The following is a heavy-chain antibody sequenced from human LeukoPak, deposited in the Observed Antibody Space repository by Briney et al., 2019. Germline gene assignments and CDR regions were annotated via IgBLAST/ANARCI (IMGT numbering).Heavy chain of an antibody. Sequence: PSETLSLTCAVYGGSFSGYYWSWIRQPPGKGLEWIGYIYYSGSTNYNPSLKSRVTISVDTSKNQFSLKLSSVTAADTAVYYCAREDDWNQLFDYWGQGTLVTVSS. D-gene: IGHD1-1*01. CDR2: IYYSGST. V-gene: IGHV4-59*01. J-gene: IGHJ4*02. CDR1: GGSFSGYY. CDR3: AREDDWNQLFDY.